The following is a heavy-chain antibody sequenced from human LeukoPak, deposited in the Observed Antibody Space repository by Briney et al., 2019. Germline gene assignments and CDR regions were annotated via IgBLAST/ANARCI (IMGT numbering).Heavy chain of an antibody. CDR2: SIPIFGTA. CDR3: ANGSGYYVFDS. Sequence: SVKVSCKASGGTFNSYAMRWVRQARGKGLEWRGGSIPIFGTAIYAQKLQGRVTITADESTSTAYMELSSLRSEDTSVYHCANGSGYYVFDSWGQGTMVTVSS. D-gene: IGHD3-9*01. V-gene: IGHV1-69*13. CDR1: GGTFNSYA. J-gene: IGHJ3*02.